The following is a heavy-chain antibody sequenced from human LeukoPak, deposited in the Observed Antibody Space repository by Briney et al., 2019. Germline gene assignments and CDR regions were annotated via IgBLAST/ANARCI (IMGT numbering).Heavy chain of an antibody. CDR3: ARGEWFGELPAAFDI. CDR1: GYSFTSYW. D-gene: IGHD3-10*01. V-gene: IGHV5-51*01. J-gene: IGHJ3*02. CDR2: IYPGDSDT. Sequence: GESLKISCKGSGYSFTSYWIGWVRQMPGKGLEWMGIIYPGDSDTRYSPSFQGQVTISADKSISTAYLQWSSLKASDTAMYYCARGEWFGELPAAFDIWGQGTMVTVSS.